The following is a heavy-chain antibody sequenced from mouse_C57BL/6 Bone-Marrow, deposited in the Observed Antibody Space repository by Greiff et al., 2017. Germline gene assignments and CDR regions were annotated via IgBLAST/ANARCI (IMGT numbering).Heavy chain of an antibody. CDR3: ARSYTVVAPDY. J-gene: IGHJ2*01. V-gene: IGHV1-50*01. CDR2: IDPSDSYT. Sequence: QVQLQQPGAELVKPGASVKLSCKASGYTFTSYWMQWVKQRPGQGLEWIGEIDPSDSYTNSNQKFKGKATLTVYTSSSTAYMQLSSLTSEDSAVYYCARSYTVVAPDYWGQGTTLTVSS. D-gene: IGHD1-1*01. CDR1: GYTFTSYW.